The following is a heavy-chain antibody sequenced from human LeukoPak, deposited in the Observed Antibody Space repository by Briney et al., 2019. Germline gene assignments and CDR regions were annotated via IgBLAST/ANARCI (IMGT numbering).Heavy chain of an antibody. Sequence: GASVKVSCKASGYTFTSYGISGVRQAPGQGLEWMGWISAYNGNTNYAQKLQGRVTMTTDTSTSTAYMELRSLRSDDTAVYYCARDSGSDYYYYMGVWGKGTTVTVSS. CDR3: ARDSGSDYYYYMGV. D-gene: IGHD7-27*01. V-gene: IGHV1-18*01. CDR1: GYTFTSYG. J-gene: IGHJ6*03. CDR2: ISAYNGNT.